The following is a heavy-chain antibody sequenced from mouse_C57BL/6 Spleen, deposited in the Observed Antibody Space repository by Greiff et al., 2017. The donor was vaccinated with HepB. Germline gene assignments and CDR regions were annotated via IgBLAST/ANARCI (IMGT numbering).Heavy chain of an antibody. Sequence: QVQLQQSGAELVKPGASVKLSCKASGYTFTSYWMHWVKQRPGQGLEWIGMIHPNSGSTNYNEKFKSKATLTVDKSSSTAYMQLSSLTSEDSAVYYCARPYYYDYDGRYFDVWGTGTTVTVSS. CDR3: ARPYYYDYDGRYFDV. D-gene: IGHD2-4*01. J-gene: IGHJ1*03. V-gene: IGHV1-64*01. CDR1: GYTFTSYW. CDR2: IHPNSGST.